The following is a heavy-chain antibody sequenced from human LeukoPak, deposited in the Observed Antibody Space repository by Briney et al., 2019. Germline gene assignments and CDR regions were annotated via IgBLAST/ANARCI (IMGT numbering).Heavy chain of an antibody. CDR1: GYSISSGYY. D-gene: IGHD5-12*01. J-gene: IGHJ4*02. V-gene: IGHV4-38-2*02. CDR3: ARVLGGYSGYAPFDY. Sequence: SETLSLTCTVSGYSISSGYYWGWIRQPPGKGLEWFGSIYHSGSTYYNPSLKSRVTISVDTSKNQFSLKLSSVTAADTAVYYCARVLGGYSGYAPFDYWGQGTLVTVSS. CDR2: IYHSGST.